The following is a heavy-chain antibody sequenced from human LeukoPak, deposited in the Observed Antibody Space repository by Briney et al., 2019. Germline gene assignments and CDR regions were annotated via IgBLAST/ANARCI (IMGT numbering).Heavy chain of an antibody. V-gene: IGHV3-33*08. CDR3: VRGVGVSRFNYLDS. J-gene: IGHJ4*02. CDR1: GFTFSSYH. D-gene: IGHD6-13*01. CDR2: IWYDASNK. Sequence: GGSLRLSCAASGFTFSSYHMNWVRQAPGKGLEWVAVIWYDASNKYYADSVKGRFTISRDNSKNTLYLQMNSLRDDDTAVYYCVRGVGVSRFNYLDSWGQGTLVIVSS.